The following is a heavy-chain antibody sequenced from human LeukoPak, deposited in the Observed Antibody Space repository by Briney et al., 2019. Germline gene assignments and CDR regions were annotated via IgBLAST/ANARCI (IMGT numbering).Heavy chain of an antibody. D-gene: IGHD1-1*01. Sequence: GGSLRLSCAASGISFSTYAMSWVRQTPARGLEWVSSIRGGGEKFYADSVKGRFTLSRDDSRNTVYLQSNNLRVDDTAVYYCAKANWISNADAVWWGQGTVVIVSS. CDR1: GISFSTYA. CDR2: IRGGGEK. CDR3: AKANWISNADAVW. V-gene: IGHV3-23*01. J-gene: IGHJ4*02.